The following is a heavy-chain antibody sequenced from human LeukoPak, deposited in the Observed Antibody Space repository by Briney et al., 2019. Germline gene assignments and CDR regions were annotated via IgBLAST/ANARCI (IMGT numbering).Heavy chain of an antibody. J-gene: IGHJ4*02. V-gene: IGHV4-34*01. CDR3: ARERWGYDYVWGSYRSPTRSWTWYFDY. Sequence: PSETLSLTCAVYGGSFSGYYWSWIRQPPGKGLEWIGEINHSGSTNYNPSLKSRVTISVDTSKNQFSLKLSSVPAADTSVYYCARERWGYDYVWGSYRSPTRSWTWYFDYWGQGTLVTVSS. CDR1: GGSFSGYY. CDR2: INHSGST. D-gene: IGHD3-16*02.